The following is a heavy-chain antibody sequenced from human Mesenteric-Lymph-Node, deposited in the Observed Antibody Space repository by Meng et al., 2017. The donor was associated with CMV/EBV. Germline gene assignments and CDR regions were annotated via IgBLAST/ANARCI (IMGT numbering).Heavy chain of an antibody. J-gene: IGHJ4*02. V-gene: IGHV1-2*02. D-gene: IGHD1-26*01. CDR3: ARVDPYSGSYSHFDY. CDR2: INPNSGGT. Sequence: ASVKVSCKASGYTFTGYYMHWVRQAPGQGLEWMGWINPNSGGTNYAQKFQGRVTMTRDTSISTAYVELSRLRSDDTAVYYCARVDPYSGSYSHFDYWGQGTLVTVSS. CDR1: GYTFTGYY.